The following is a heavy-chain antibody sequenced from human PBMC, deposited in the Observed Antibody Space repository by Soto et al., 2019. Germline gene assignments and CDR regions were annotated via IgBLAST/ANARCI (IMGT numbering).Heavy chain of an antibody. CDR3: ARGQRFSDSFDP. V-gene: IGHV4-4*07. CDR1: GGAISGYY. Sequence: TLSLTCTVSGGAISGYYWTWIRQTAGKGLEWIGRIYSSGGTKYNPSLKNRVDMSLDMSKNQFSLRLRSVTAADTAVYYCARGQRFSDSFDPWGQGTLVTVSS. J-gene: IGHJ5*02. D-gene: IGHD3-3*01. CDR2: IYSSGGT.